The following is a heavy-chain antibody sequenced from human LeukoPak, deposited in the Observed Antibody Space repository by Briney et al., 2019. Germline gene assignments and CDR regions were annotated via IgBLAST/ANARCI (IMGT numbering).Heavy chain of an antibody. V-gene: IGHV4-39*07. CDR2: IYYSGST. D-gene: IGHD6-13*01. CDR1: GGSISSSSYY. CDR3: ARGGSSWFSY. J-gene: IGHJ4*02. Sequence: PSETLSLTCTVSGGSISSSSYYWGWIRQPPGKGLEWIGSIYYSGSTYYNPSLKSRVTISVDTSKNQFSLKLSSVTAADTAVYYCARGGSSWFSYWGQGTLVTVSS.